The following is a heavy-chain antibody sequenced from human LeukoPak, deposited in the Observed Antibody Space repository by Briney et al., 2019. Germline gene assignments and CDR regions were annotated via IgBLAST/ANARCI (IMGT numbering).Heavy chain of an antibody. D-gene: IGHD5/OR15-5a*01. CDR2: ISRSGSTI. J-gene: IGHJ4*02. V-gene: IGHV3-48*01. Sequence: GGSLRLSCAASGFTFSSYAMNWIRQAPGKGLEWVSDISRSGSTIYYADPVKGRFTIFRDNAKNSLYLQMNSLSAEDTVVYYCARDQGDMVSYWGQGTLVTVSS. CDR3: ARDQGDMVSY. CDR1: GFTFSSYA.